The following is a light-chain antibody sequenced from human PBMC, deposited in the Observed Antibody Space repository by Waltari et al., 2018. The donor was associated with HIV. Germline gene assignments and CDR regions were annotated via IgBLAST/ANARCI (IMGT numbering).Light chain of an antibody. CDR3: QSYDNNLSGHYL. J-gene: IGLJ3*02. CDR1: SSNIGAGYD. V-gene: IGLV1-40*01. CDR2: GSH. Sequence: QSALTQPPSVSGAPGQRVSISCTGSSSNIGAGYDVHCYQQLPGTAPKLLVFGSHYRASGVPDRFSGSKSGTSASLAITGLQAEDEADYYCQSYDNNLSGHYLFGGGTKLTVL.